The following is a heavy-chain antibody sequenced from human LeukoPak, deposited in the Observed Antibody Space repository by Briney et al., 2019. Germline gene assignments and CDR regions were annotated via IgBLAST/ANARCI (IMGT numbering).Heavy chain of an antibody. CDR1: GGSISSYY. J-gene: IGHJ4*02. CDR3: ARGGYFDWLLPFDY. CDR2: IYYSGST. D-gene: IGHD3-9*01. Sequence: PSETLSLTCTVSGGSISSYYWSWIRQPPGKGLACIGYIYYSGSTNYNPSLKSRVTISVDTSKNQFSLKLSSVTAADTAVYYCARGGYFDWLLPFDYWGQGTLVTVSS. V-gene: IGHV4-59*01.